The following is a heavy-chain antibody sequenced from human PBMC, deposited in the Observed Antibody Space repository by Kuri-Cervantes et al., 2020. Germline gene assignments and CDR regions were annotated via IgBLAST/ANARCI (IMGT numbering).Heavy chain of an antibody. V-gene: IGHV3-30-3*01. CDR1: GFTFSNYA. D-gene: IGHD6-13*01. J-gene: IGHJ6*02. CDR2: ISYDGSNK. Sequence: GESLKISCVGSGFTFSNYAIHWVRQAPGKGLEWVAVISYDGSNKYYADSVKGRFTISRDNSKNTLYLQMNSLRAEDTAVYYCARVTAAGQYYYYYYGMDVWGQGTTVTVSS. CDR3: ARVTAAGQYYYYYYGMDV.